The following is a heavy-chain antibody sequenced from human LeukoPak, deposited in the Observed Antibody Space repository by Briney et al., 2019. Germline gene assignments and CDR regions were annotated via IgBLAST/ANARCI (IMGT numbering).Heavy chain of an antibody. CDR3: ARGPSRLFDY. CDR2: ISSSSSYI. CDR1: GFTFSSYS. V-gene: IGHV3-21*01. J-gene: IGHJ4*02. Sequence: PGGSLRLSCAASGFTFSSYSMNWVRQAPGKGLEWVSSISSSSSYIYYADSVKGRFTTSRDNAKNSLYLQMNSLRAEDTAVYYCARGPSRLFDYWGQGTLVTVSS.